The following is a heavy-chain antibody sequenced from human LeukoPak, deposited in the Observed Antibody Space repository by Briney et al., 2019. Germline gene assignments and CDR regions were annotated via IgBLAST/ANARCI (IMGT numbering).Heavy chain of an antibody. CDR1: GGSISSYY. J-gene: IGHJ4*02. CDR2: IYYSGST. Sequence: SETLSLTCTVSGGSISSYYWSWIRQPPGKGLEWIGYIYYSGSTNYNPSLKSRVTISVDTSKNRFSLKLSSVTAADTAVYYCARQNLAYYYGSGSLAFDYWGQGTLVTVSS. CDR3: ARQNLAYYYGSGSLAFDY. V-gene: IGHV4-59*08. D-gene: IGHD3-10*01.